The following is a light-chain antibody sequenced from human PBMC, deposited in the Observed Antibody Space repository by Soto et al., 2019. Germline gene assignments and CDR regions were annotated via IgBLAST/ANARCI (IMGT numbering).Light chain of an antibody. J-gene: IGLJ1*01. CDR2: EVS. Sequence: QSALTQPPSASGSPGQSVTISCTGTSSDVGGYNYVSWYQQHPGKAPKLMIYEVSKRPSGVPDRFSGSKSGNTASLTVSGLQAEDEADYYCCSYAGSNGVFGTGTKVTVL. V-gene: IGLV2-8*01. CDR3: CSYAGSNGV. CDR1: SSDVGGYNY.